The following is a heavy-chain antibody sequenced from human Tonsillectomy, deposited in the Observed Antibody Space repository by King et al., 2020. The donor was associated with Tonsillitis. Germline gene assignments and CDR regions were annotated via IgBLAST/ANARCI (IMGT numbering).Heavy chain of an antibody. CDR3: ASGGVGATEY. CDR1: GFTVSDDY. D-gene: IGHD1-26*01. V-gene: IGHV3-72*01. J-gene: IGHJ4*02. CDR2: IRNKANSYTT. Sequence: VQLVESGGGLVQPGGSLRLSCAATGFTVSDDYMDWVRQAPGKGLEWVGRIRNKANSYTTEYAASVKGRFTISRDDSKKSLNLQMNSLKTEDTAVYYCASGGVGATEYWGQRALVTVSS.